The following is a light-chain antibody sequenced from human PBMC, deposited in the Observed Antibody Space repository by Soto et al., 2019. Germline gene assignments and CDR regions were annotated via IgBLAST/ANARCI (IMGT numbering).Light chain of an antibody. V-gene: IGKV3-20*01. J-gene: IGKJ1*01. Sequence: EIVLTQSPGTLSLSPGERATLSCRASQSVSSSYLAWYQQKPGQAPRLLISGASNRATGIPDRFSGSGSGTDFTLTISRLEPEDFAVYYCQQYGSSPRTFGQGTKVE. CDR3: QQYGSSPRT. CDR2: GAS. CDR1: QSVSSSY.